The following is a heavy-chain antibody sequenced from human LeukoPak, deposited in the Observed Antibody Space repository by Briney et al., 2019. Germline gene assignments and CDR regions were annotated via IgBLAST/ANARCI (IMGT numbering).Heavy chain of an antibody. CDR1: GFTFSTYA. J-gene: IGHJ3*02. CDR2: IKQDGSEK. CDR3: ARDEFI. Sequence: GGSLRLSCAASGFTFSTYAMSWVRQAPGKGLEWVAIIKQDGSEKYYGDSVKGRFTISRDNAKTSLYLEMNSLRVEDTAVYYCARDEFIWGRGTMVTVSS. V-gene: IGHV3-7*01.